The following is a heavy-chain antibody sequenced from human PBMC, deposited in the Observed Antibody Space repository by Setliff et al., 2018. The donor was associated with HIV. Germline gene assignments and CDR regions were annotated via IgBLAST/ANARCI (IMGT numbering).Heavy chain of an antibody. CDR3: ARDRIAGYYDSSAYDY. V-gene: IGHV3-21*01. Sequence: GGSLRLSCAASGFTFSSYSMNWVRQAPGKGLEWVSSISSSSSYIYYADSVKGRFTISRDNAKNPLYLQMNSLRAEDTAVYYCARDRIAGYYDSSAYDYWGQGTLVTVSS. J-gene: IGHJ4*02. CDR1: GFTFSSYS. D-gene: IGHD3-22*01. CDR2: ISSSSSYI.